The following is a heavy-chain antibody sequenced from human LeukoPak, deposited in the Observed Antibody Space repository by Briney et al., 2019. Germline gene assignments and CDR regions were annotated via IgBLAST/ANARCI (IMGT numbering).Heavy chain of an antibody. D-gene: IGHD3-10*01. J-gene: IGHJ5*02. CDR2: IYYSGST. Sequence: SETLSLTCTVSGGSISSYYWSWIRQPPGKGLEWIGYIYYSGSTNYNPSLKSRVTISLDASKNQFSLKLTSVTAADTAVYYCARRAYGSGSYPFDPWGQGTLVTVSS. CDR1: GGSISSYY. CDR3: ARRAYGSGSYPFDP. V-gene: IGHV4-59*08.